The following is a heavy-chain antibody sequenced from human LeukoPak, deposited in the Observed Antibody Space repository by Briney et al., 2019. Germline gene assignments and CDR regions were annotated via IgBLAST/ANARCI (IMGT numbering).Heavy chain of an antibody. Sequence: GGSLRLSCAASGFTFSSSWMSWVRQAPGKGLEWVAHIKQDGSDKYYVDSVKGRFTISRDNAKNSLYLQLNSLRVEDTAMYYCARHSTGSYYTYWGQGTLVTVSS. CDR3: ARHSTGSYYTY. CDR1: GFTFSSSW. V-gene: IGHV3-7*01. CDR2: IKQDGSDK. D-gene: IGHD3-10*01. J-gene: IGHJ4*02.